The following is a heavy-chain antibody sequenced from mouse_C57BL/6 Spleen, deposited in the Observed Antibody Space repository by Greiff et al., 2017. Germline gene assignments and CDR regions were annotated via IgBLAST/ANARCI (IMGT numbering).Heavy chain of an antibody. CDR2: IRSKSNNYAT. Sequence: EVKLVESGGGLVQPKGSLKLSCAASGFSFNTYAMNWVRQAPGKGLEWVARIRSKSNNYATYYADSVKDRFTISRDDSESMLYLQMNNLKTEDTAMYYCVRHPTVVGPYAMDYWGQGTSVTVSS. D-gene: IGHD1-1*01. CDR3: VRHPTVVGPYAMDY. CDR1: GFSFNTYA. V-gene: IGHV10-1*01. J-gene: IGHJ4*01.